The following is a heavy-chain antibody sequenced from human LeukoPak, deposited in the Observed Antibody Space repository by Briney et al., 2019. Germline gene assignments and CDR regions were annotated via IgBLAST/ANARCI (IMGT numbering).Heavy chain of an antibody. J-gene: IGHJ4*02. D-gene: IGHD3/OR15-3a*01. CDR1: GGSFSGYY. CDR3: AVGRPFDY. CDR2: INHSGST. Sequence: SSETLSLTCAVYGGSFSGYYWSWIRQPPGKGLEWIGEINHSGSTNYNPSLKSRVTISVDTSKNQFSLKLSSVTAADTAVYYCAVGRPFDYWGQGTLVTVSS. V-gene: IGHV4-34*01.